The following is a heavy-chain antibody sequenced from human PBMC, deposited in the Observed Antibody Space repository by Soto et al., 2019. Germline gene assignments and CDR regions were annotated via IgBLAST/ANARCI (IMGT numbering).Heavy chain of an antibody. V-gene: IGHV3-48*01. D-gene: IGHD3-16*02. CDR3: ARDQWDYMWGSYPRVAFDI. Sequence: EVQLVESGGGLVQPGGSLRLSCAASGFTFSSYSMNWVRQAPGKGLEWVSYISSSSSTIYYADSVKGRFTISRDNAKNSLYLQMNSLRAEDTAVYYCARDQWDYMWGSYPRVAFDIWGAGTMVTVSS. CDR2: ISSSSSTI. J-gene: IGHJ3*02. CDR1: GFTFSSYS.